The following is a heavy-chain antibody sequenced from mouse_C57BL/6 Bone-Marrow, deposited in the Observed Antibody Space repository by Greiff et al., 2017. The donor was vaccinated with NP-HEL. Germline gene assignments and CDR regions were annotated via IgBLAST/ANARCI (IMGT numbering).Heavy chain of an antibody. J-gene: IGHJ3*01. D-gene: IGHD3-1*01. CDR2: IWSGGST. V-gene: IGHV2-2*01. Sequence: VQRVESGPGLVQPSQSLSITCTVSGFSLTSYGVHWVRQSPGKGLEWLGVIWSGGSTDYNAAFISRLSISKDNSKSQVFFKMNSLQADDTAIYYCARMGYWFAYWGQGTLVTVSA. CDR3: ARMGYWFAY. CDR1: GFSLTSYG.